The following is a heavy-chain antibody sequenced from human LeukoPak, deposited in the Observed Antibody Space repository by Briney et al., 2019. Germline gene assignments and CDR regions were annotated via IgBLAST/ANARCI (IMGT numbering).Heavy chain of an antibody. Sequence: SQTLSLTCTVSGGSISSGSYYLSWIRQPAGKGLEWIGRIYTSGSTNYNPSLKSRVTISVDTSKNQFSLKLSSVTAADTAVYYCARGAYGSGSSNIDYWGQGTLVTVSS. V-gene: IGHV4-61*02. CDR1: GGSISSGSYY. J-gene: IGHJ4*02. CDR2: IYTSGST. D-gene: IGHD3-10*01. CDR3: ARGAYGSGSSNIDY.